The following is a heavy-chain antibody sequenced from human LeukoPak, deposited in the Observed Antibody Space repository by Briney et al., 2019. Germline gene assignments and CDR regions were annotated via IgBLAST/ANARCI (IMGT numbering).Heavy chain of an antibody. J-gene: IGHJ4*02. D-gene: IGHD2-2*01. CDR2: ISYDGSNK. CDR3: ARGATGTTHCSSSSCSEYYSDY. V-gene: IGHV3-30-3*01. Sequence: GGSLRLSCAASGFTFSSYAMHWVCQAPGKGLEWVAVISYDGSNKYYADSVQGRFTVSRDTSKNTMYLQMNSLRAEDTAVYYCARGATGTTHCSSSSCSEYYSDYWGQGTLVTVSS. CDR1: GFTFSSYA.